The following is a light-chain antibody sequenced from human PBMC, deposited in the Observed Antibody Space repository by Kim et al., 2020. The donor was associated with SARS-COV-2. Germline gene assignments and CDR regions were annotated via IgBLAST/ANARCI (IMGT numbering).Light chain of an antibody. V-gene: IGLV2-8*01. CDR3: GSYAGSNNYV. J-gene: IGLJ1*01. CDR2: EVR. CDR1: SSHMCGYDY. Sequence: GQSVPISYAGTSSHMCGYDYVSWYQQHPGKAPTLTIYEVRKLPLGVSDRFSGSKSGNTASLTVSGLQAEDEADYYCGSYAGSNNYVFGTGTKVTVL.